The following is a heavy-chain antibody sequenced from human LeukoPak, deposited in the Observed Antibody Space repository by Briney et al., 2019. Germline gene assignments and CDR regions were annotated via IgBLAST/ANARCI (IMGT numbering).Heavy chain of an antibody. J-gene: IGHJ4*02. D-gene: IGHD6-13*01. CDR2: IYYSGST. Sequence: SETLSLTCTVSGGSISSYYWSWIRQPPGKGLEWIGYIYYSGSTNYNPSLKSRVTISVDTSKNQFSLKLSSVTAADTAVYYCARGVRGSTAAGTFDYWGQGTPVTVSS. CDR3: ARGVRGSTAAGTFDY. CDR1: GGSISSYY. V-gene: IGHV4-59*01.